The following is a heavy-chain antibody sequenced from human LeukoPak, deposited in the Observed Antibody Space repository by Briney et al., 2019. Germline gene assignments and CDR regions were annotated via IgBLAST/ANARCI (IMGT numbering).Heavy chain of an antibody. V-gene: IGHV3-23*01. J-gene: IGHJ4*02. CDR1: GFAFSSYA. CDR2: ISDSDAGT. CDR3: ARRAGAYSHPYDY. D-gene: IGHD4/OR15-4a*01. Sequence: PGGSLRLSCAASGFAFSSYAMSWVRQAPGKGLEWVSAISDSDAGTYSADSVQGRFTISRDNSKNTLYLQMNSLRAEDTAVYYCARRAGAYSHPYDYWGQGTLVTVSS.